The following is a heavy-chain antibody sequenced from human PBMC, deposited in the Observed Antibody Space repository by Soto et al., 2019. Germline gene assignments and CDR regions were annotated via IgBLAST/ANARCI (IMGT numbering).Heavy chain of an antibody. CDR1: GFTLSTYG. CDR3: ARVHKSYDYDSGGYLGDYRKHDAFDI. Sequence: VHLVECGGGVVQPGRSLRLACAASGFTLSTYGMHWVRQAPGKGLEWVAIIRYDGSNKYYADSVRGRFTIARDNSKNTLYLQMNSLRAEDTAMYYCARVHKSYDYDSGGYLGDYRKHDAFDIWVQGTMVAVSS. V-gene: IGHV3-33*01. J-gene: IGHJ3*02. CDR2: IRYDGSNK. D-gene: IGHD3-22*01.